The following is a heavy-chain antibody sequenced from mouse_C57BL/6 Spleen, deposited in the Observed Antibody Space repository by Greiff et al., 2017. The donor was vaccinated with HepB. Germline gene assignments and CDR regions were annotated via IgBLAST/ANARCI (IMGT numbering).Heavy chain of an antibody. D-gene: IGHD1-1*01. CDR1: GYAFSSSW. CDR3: ARGFITTVVAPLDV. J-gene: IGHJ1*03. Sequence: VQLQQSGPELVKPGASVKISCKASGYAFSSSWMNWVKQRPGKGLEWIGRIYPGDGDTNYNGKFKGKATLTADKSSSTAYMQLSGLTSEDSAVYFCARGFITTVVAPLDVWGTGTTVTVSS. V-gene: IGHV1-82*01. CDR2: IYPGDGDT.